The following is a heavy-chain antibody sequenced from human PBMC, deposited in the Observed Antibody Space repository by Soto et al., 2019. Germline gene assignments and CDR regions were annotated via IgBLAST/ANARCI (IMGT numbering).Heavy chain of an antibody. J-gene: IGHJ4*02. Sequence: QVQLQESGPGLVKPSLTLSLTCTVSGGSISSGGYYWSWIRQHPGKGLEWIGYIYYSGSTYYNPSLKSRVTISVDTSKNQFSLKLSSVTAADTAVYYCARGATDYDILTGYTTGYFDYWGQGTLVTVSS. V-gene: IGHV4-31*03. CDR1: GGSISSGGYY. D-gene: IGHD3-9*01. CDR3: ARGATDYDILTGYTTGYFDY. CDR2: IYYSGST.